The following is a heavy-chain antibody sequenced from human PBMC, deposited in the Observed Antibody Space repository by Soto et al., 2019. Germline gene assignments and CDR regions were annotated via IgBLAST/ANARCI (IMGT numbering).Heavy chain of an antibody. J-gene: IGHJ6*02. CDR3: ARGGNYYGLRV. V-gene: IGHV4-4*02. CDR1: GGSISSSNW. CDR2: IYDSGST. Sequence: SETLSLTCAVSGGSISSSNWWSWVRQPPGKGLEWIGYIYDSGSTYYNASLKSRVTISLDTSRNQFSLKLTSVSAADTAVYYCARGGNYYGLRVWGQGTTVTVSS.